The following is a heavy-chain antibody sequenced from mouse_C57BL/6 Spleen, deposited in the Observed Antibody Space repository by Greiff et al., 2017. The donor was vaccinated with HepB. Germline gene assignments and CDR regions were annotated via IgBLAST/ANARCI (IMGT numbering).Heavy chain of an antibody. CDR3: ARPLYYGSSIFAY. CDR1: GYAFSSYW. D-gene: IGHD1-1*01. Sequence: QVQLKQSGAELVKPGASVKISCKASGYAFSSYWMNWVKQRPGKGLEWIGQIYPGDGDTNYNGKFKGKATLTADKSSSTAYMQLSSLTSEDSAVYFCARPLYYGSSIFAYWGQGTLVTVSA. V-gene: IGHV1-80*01. CDR2: IYPGDGDT. J-gene: IGHJ3*01.